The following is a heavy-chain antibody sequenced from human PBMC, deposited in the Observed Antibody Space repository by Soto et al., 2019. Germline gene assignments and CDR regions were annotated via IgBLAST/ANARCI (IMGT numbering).Heavy chain of an antibody. CDR3: ARLVYDTRINYMYFYF. J-gene: IGHJ4*02. CDR1: GVSISSGNW. D-gene: IGHD2-8*01. CDR2: IFHDGTA. Sequence: SETLSLTCAVSGVSISSGNWWTCVRQTPQRGLEYIGEIFHDGTANYYPSFERRVAISVDTSKNQFSLKLTSVTAADTAIYFCARLVYDTRINYMYFYFWGQGALVTVSS. V-gene: IGHV4-4*02.